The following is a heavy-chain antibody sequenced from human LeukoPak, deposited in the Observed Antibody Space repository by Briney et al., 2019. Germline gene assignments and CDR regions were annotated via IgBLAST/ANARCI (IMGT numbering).Heavy chain of an antibody. V-gene: IGHV4-34*01. Sequence: PSETLSLTCAVYGGSFSGYYWSWIRQPPGKGLEWIGEINHSGSTHYNPSLKSRVTISVDTSKNQFSLKLSSVTAADTAVYYCARASSGSFPRHKGDYYYYYMDVWGKGTTVTVSS. CDR2: INHSGST. D-gene: IGHD3-10*01. CDR3: ARASSGSFPRHKGDYYYYYMDV. J-gene: IGHJ6*03. CDR1: GGSFSGYY.